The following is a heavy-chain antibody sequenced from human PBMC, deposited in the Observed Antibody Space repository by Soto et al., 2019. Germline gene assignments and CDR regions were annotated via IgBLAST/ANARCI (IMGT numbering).Heavy chain of an antibody. V-gene: IGHV3-53*01. CDR2: IYSGGST. CDR3: AREAVAITTNYFDY. CDR1: GFTVSSNY. J-gene: IGHJ4*02. Sequence: LRLSCAAPGFTVSSNYMSWVRQAPGKGLEWVSVIYSGGSTYYADSVKGRFTISRDNSKNTLYLQMNSLRAEDTAVYYCAREAVAITTNYFDYWGQGTLVTVSS. D-gene: IGHD6-19*01.